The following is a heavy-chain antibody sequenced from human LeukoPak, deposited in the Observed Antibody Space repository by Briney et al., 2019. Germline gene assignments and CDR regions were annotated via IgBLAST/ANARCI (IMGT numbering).Heavy chain of an antibody. D-gene: IGHD3-3*01. CDR1: GYSFTSYW. J-gene: IGHJ5*02. CDR2: IHPGDSDT. V-gene: IGHV5-51*01. Sequence: GESLKISCKGSGYSFTSYWIGWVRQMPGKGLEWMGIIHPGDSDTRYSPSFQGQVTISADKSISTAYLQWSSLKASDTAMYYCARDFTRSYDSGNWYDPWGQGTLVTVSS. CDR3: ARDFTRSYDSGNWYDP.